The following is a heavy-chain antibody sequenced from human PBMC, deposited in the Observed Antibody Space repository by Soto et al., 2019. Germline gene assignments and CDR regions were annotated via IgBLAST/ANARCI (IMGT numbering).Heavy chain of an antibody. CDR3: AKGIVGYVFGVQDYFFGMDV. CDR1: GFNFSTYG. Sequence: QVQVVESGGGLVQPGRSLRLSCGASGFNFSTYGMHWVRQVPGKGLEWVAVISYDGVNKYSAGSVRGRFTISRDNSKNTLYLQMNSLRAEDTAVYYCAKGIVGYVFGVQDYFFGMDVWGQGTKVTVAS. J-gene: IGHJ6*02. CDR2: ISYDGVNK. D-gene: IGHD1-26*01. V-gene: IGHV3-30*18.